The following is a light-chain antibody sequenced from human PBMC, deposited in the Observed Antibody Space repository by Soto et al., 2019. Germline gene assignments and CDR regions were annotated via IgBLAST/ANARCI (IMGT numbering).Light chain of an antibody. J-gene: IGLJ2*01. CDR2: DVT. V-gene: IGLV2-14*03. CDR1: SNDVGLYNY. Sequence: QSVLTQPASVSGSPGQSITISCTGSSNDVGLYNYVSWYQQHPGKAPKLVISDVTNRPSGVSDRFSGSKSGNTAFLTISGLQAKDEADYYCSSYTITATLFGRGTKVTVL. CDR3: SSYTITATL.